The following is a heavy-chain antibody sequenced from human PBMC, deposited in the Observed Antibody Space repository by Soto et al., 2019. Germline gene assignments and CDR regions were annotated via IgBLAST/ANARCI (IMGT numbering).Heavy chain of an antibody. Sequence: EVHLVESGGGLVQPGGSLRLSCAASGFTFSNYWINWVRQAPGKGLEWVANINQDGSEKSYVDSVKGRVTISRDNAKNSLYLQMNSLRAEDTAVYYCARGISNPGVDFWGQGTLVTVSS. CDR3: ARGISNPGVDF. J-gene: IGHJ4*02. D-gene: IGHD1-1*01. V-gene: IGHV3-7*03. CDR1: GFTFSNYW. CDR2: INQDGSEK.